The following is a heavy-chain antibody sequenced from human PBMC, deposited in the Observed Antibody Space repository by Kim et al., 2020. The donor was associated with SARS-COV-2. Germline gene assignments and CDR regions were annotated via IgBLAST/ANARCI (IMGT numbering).Heavy chain of an antibody. CDR2: IYHSGST. Sequence: SETLSLTCAVSGGSISSSNWWSWVRQPPGKGLEWIGEIYHSGSTNYNPSLKSRVTISVDKSKNQFSLKLSSVTAADTAVYYCARYVVPAAIGARTQYYFDYWGQGTLVTVSS. V-gene: IGHV4-4*02. J-gene: IGHJ4*02. D-gene: IGHD2-2*01. CDR1: GGSISSSNW. CDR3: ARYVVPAAIGARTQYYFDY.